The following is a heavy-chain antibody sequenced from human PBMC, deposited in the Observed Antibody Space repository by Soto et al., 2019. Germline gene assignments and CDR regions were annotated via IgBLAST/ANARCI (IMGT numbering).Heavy chain of an antibody. Sequence: EVQLLESGGGLVQPGGSLRLSCVASGFTLSNFAMSWVRQAPGEGLEWVSSVGGADDTYYADSVEGRFTISRDNSKNTMYLQLSRLSAGDTAVYYCAKDAVSYNSGWDAFDIWGQGTLVTVSS. CDR2: SVGGADDT. J-gene: IGHJ3*02. D-gene: IGHD1-26*01. CDR3: AKDAVSYNSGWDAFDI. CDR1: GFTLSNFA. V-gene: IGHV3-23*01.